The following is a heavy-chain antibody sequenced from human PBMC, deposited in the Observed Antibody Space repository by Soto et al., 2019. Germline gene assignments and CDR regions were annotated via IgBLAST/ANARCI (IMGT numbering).Heavy chain of an antibody. CDR1: AASITSYS. V-gene: IGHV4-59*01. CDR2: ISYSGGT. J-gene: IGHJ6*02. D-gene: IGHD3-3*01. Sequence: SETLSLTCTVSAASITSYSWGWVRQTPGKGLEWIGYISYSGGTNYNPSLNSRVTISTHTSNNQFSLRLNSVTTEDTAVYYCARAISIYGVVTYGLDVWGQGTTVTVSS. CDR3: ARAISIYGVVTYGLDV.